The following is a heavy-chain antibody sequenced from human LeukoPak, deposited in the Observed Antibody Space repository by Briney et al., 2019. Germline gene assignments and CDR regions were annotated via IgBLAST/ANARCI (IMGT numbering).Heavy chain of an antibody. J-gene: IGHJ6*03. CDR1: GGSISSGSYY. Sequence: SETLSLTCTVSGGSISSGSYYWSWIRQPAGKGLEWIGRIYTSGSTNYNPSLKSRVTISVDTSKNQFSLKLSSVTAADTAVYYCARWLRAITQKYSSSWPVHYYYYMDVWGKGTTVTVSS. D-gene: IGHD6-13*01. CDR3: ARWLRAITQKYSSSWPVHYYYYMDV. CDR2: IYTSGST. V-gene: IGHV4-61*02.